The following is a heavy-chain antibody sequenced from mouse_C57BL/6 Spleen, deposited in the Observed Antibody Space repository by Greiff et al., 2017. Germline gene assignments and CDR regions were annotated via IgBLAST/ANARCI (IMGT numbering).Heavy chain of an antibody. J-gene: IGHJ4*01. Sequence: VQLQESGPELVQPGASVKISCKASGYAFSSSWMNWVKQRPGKGLEWIGRIYPGDGDTNYNGKFKGKATLTADKTSSTDYMQLSSLTSEDSAVYFGAREGGDYGAMDYWGQGTSVTVSS. V-gene: IGHV1-82*01. CDR1: GYAFSSSW. CDR2: IYPGDGDT. D-gene: IGHD2-4*01. CDR3: AREGGDYGAMDY.